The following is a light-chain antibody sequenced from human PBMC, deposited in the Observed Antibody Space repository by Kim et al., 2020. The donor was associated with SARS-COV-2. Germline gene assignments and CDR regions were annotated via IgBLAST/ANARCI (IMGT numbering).Light chain of an antibody. CDR2: DVS. Sequence: QSALTQPASVSGSPGQSITISCSGTSSDVGAYNSVSWYRQHPGKAPELLLYDVSHRPSGVSDRFSGSKSGNTASLTISALQAEDEADYYCSSYTGSSTLDVFGTGTQVTVL. V-gene: IGLV2-14*03. CDR1: SSDVGAYNS. J-gene: IGLJ1*01. CDR3: SSYTGSSTLDV.